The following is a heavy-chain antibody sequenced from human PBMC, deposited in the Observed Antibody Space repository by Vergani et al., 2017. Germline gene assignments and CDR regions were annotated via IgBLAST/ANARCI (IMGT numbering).Heavy chain of an antibody. CDR3: AKAKPRNSGDEYLCENHAMGV. J-gene: IGHJ6*02. CDR1: GFTFNHYA. CDR2: ISGSGGST. D-gene: IGHD5-12*01. Sequence: EVQLLESGGDLVQPGGSLRLSCAASGFTFNHYAMNWVRQAPGKGLEWVSGISGSGGSTYYAGSVKGRFTISRDSSKNTLYLQMNSLSAGDTAVYYCAKAKPRNSGDEYLCENHAMGVWGQGTTVTVSS. V-gene: IGHV3-23*01.